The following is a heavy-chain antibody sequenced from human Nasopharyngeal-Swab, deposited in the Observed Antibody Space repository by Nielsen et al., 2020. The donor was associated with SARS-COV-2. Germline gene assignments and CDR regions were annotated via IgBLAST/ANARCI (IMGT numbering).Heavy chain of an antibody. J-gene: IGHJ6*02. Sequence: GGSLRLSCAASGFTFSSYGMHWVRQAPGKGLVWVAVISYDGSNKYYADSVKGRFTISRDNSKNTLYLQMNSLRAEDTAVYYCARNTYYDFWSGYHYGMDVWGQGTTVTVSS. CDR3: ARNTYYDFWSGYHYGMDV. V-gene: IGHV3-30*03. D-gene: IGHD3-3*01. CDR1: GFTFSSYG. CDR2: ISYDGSNK.